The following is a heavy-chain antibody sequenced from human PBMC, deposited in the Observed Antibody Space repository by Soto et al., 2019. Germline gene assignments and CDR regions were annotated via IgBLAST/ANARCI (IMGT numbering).Heavy chain of an antibody. V-gene: IGHV3-21*01. CDR3: ARVRRAVAGLIDY. CDR1: GFTFSSYS. Sequence: GGSLRLSCAASGFTFSSYSMNWVRQAPGKGLEWVSSISSSSSYIYYADSVKGRFTISRDNAKNSLYLQMNSLRAEDTAVYYCARVRRAVAGLIDYWGQGTLVTVSS. D-gene: IGHD6-19*01. CDR2: ISSSSSYI. J-gene: IGHJ4*02.